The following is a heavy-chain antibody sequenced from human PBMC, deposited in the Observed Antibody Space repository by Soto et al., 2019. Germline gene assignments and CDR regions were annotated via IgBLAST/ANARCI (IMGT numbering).Heavy chain of an antibody. CDR3: ARLPGSSGWDYLKPTMYYYYYGIDV. CDR2: IIPIFGTA. V-gene: IGHV1-69*13. D-gene: IGHD6-19*01. J-gene: IGHJ6*02. Sequence: SVKVSCKASGGTFSSYAISWVRQAPGQGLEWMGGIIPIFGTANYAQKFQGRVTITADESTSTAYMELSSLKASDTAMYYCARLPGSSGWDYLKPTMYYYYYGIDVWGQGTTITVSS. CDR1: GGTFSSYA.